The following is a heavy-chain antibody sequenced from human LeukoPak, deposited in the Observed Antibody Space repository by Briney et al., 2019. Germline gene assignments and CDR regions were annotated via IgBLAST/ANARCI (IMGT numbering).Heavy chain of an antibody. CDR1: GFTITTYA. Sequence: GGSLRLSCAASGFTITTYAVNWVRQAPGKGLEWVSGIGGGGTEYYADSVTGRFIISSDNSQNLVHLQMNSLTVEDTAVYYCARAQGALDYWGQGTLVTVSS. V-gene: IGHV3-23*01. J-gene: IGHJ4*02. D-gene: IGHD1-26*01. CDR2: IGGGGTE. CDR3: ARAQGALDY.